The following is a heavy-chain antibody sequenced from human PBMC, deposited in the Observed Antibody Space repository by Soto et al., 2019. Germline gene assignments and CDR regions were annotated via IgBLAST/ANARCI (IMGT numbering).Heavy chain of an antibody. CDR2: INSDGSST. V-gene: IGHV3-74*01. CDR1: GFTFSSYW. J-gene: IGHJ5*02. D-gene: IGHD3-10*01. Sequence: EVQLVESGGGLVQPGGSLRLSCAASGFTFSSYWMHWVRQAPGKGLVWVSRINSDGSSTSYADSVKGRCTISRDNAKNTLYLQMNGHRAEDTAVYCGAGGYYGSGHNWFDPWGQGTLVSVSP. CDR3: AGGYYGSGHNWFDP.